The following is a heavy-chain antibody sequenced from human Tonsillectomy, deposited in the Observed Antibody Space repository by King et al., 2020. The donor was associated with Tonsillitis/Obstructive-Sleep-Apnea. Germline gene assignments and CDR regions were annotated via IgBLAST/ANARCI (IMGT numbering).Heavy chain of an antibody. D-gene: IGHD2-2*01. CDR1: GGSVSSSSYY. J-gene: IGHJ4*02. Sequence: LQLQESGPGLVKPSETLSLTCAVSGGSVSSSSYYWGWIRQPPGRGLEWIGSIYYNGNTFYNPSLKSRVTISLDTSKNQFSLKLTSVTAADTAVYYCARRLKYCRSTSCNFDYWGQGTLVTISS. V-gene: IGHV4-39*01. CDR3: ARRLKYCRSTSCNFDY. CDR2: IYYNGNT.